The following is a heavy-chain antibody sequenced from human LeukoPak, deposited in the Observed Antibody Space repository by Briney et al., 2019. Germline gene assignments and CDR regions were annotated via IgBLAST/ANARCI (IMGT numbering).Heavy chain of an antibody. CDR3: ARDTGYSSSWYSAYYYYYGMDV. V-gene: IGHV3-30-3*01. CDR1: GFTFSSYA. Sequence: GGSLRLSCAASGFTFSSYAMHWVRQAPGKGLEWVAVISYDGSNKYYADSVKGRFTISRDNSKNTLYLQMNSLRAEDTAVYYCARDTGYSSSWYSAYYYYYGMDVWGQGTTVTVSS. J-gene: IGHJ6*02. D-gene: IGHD6-13*01. CDR2: ISYDGSNK.